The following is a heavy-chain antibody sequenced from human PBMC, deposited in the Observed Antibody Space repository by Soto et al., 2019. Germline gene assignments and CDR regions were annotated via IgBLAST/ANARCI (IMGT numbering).Heavy chain of an antibody. J-gene: IGHJ6*02. CDR1: GGTFNTYT. Sequence: QVQLVQSGAEVKKPGSSVKVSCKASGGTFNTYTISWVRQVPGQGREWMGGIMPLHAKPTYAQPFLGRITIAADEHTRTVSMELSSLRSEETALYYCARLNHWSSGDGRIDVWGRGTAVSVSS. CDR3: ARLNHWSSGDGRIDV. CDR2: IMPLHAKP. D-gene: IGHD1-26*01. V-gene: IGHV1-69*01.